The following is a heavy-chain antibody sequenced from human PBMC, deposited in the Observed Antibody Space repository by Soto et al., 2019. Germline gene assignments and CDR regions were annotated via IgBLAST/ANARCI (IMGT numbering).Heavy chain of an antibody. CDR1: GFSFSSYS. V-gene: IGHV3-23*01. Sequence: PXGSLRLSGAASGFSFSSYSMSWVRHAPGKGLEWVSAISGSGGSTYYADSVKGRFTISRDNSKNTLYLQMNSLRAEDTAVYYCAKDGSSTRRNYYYYGMDVWGQGTTVTVSS. J-gene: IGHJ6*02. CDR3: AKDGSSTRRNYYYYGMDV. D-gene: IGHD6-6*01. CDR2: ISGSGGST.